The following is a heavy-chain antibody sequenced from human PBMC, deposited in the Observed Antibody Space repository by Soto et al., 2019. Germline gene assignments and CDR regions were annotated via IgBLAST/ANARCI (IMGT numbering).Heavy chain of an antibody. CDR2: ISWNTGAI. Sequence: EVQLEESGGGLVQPGRSLRLSCAASGFSFDDYAMHWVRQGPGKGLEWVAGISWNTGAIGYVDSVKGRFSISRDNNKNSLYLQMNTLRLEDTALYFCARAVADPDSHYAGHGTYYYGMDAWGQGTTVTVSS. V-gene: IGHV3-9*01. D-gene: IGHD1-26*01. J-gene: IGHJ6*02. CDR1: GFSFDDYA. CDR3: ARAVADPDSHYAGHGTYYYGMDA.